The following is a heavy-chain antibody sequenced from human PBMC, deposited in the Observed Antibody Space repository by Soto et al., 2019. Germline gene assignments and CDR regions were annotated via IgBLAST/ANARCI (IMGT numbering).Heavy chain of an antibody. V-gene: IGHV4-30-2*01. Sequence: QLQLQESGSGLVKPSETLSLTCAVSGGSVTGGGDSWSWIRQPPGKGLEWMGYFYHNGGTYYNPSLNSRVTMSVDRSKNQFSLRLVSVTAADTAVYFCARERRGGRYGMDVWGQGTTVTVSS. CDR1: GGSVTGGGDS. CDR3: ARERRGGRYGMDV. D-gene: IGHD3-3*01. J-gene: IGHJ6*02. CDR2: FYHNGGT.